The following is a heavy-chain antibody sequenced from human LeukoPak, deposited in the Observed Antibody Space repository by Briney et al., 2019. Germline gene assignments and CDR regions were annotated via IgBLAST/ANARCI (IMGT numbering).Heavy chain of an antibody. CDR2: IWYDGSNK. CDR3: ARVGYCESSGYYEY. J-gene: IGHJ4*02. D-gene: IGHD3-22*01. Sequence: PGRSLRLSCAASGFTFSSYGMHWVRQAPGKGLEWVAVIWYDGSNKYYADFVKGRFTISRDNSKNTLYLQMSGLRAEDTAVYYCARVGYCESSGYYEYWGQGTLVTVSS. CDR1: GFTFSSYG. V-gene: IGHV3-33*01.